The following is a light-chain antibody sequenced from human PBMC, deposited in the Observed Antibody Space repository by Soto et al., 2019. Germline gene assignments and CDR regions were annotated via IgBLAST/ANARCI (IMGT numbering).Light chain of an antibody. J-gene: IGLJ2*01. V-gene: IGLV1-40*01. CDR3: QSSDSSLSGYVV. CDR2: GNS. Sequence: QPVLTQPPSVSGAPGQRVTISCTGSSSNIGAGYDVHWYQQLPGTAPKLLIYGNSNRPSGVPDRFSGSKSGTSASLAITGRQAEDEADDYCQSSDSSLSGYVVFGGGTKLTVL. CDR1: SSNIGAGYD.